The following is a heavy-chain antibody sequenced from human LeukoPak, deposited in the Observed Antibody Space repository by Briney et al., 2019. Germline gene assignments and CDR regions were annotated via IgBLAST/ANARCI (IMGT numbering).Heavy chain of an antibody. J-gene: IGHJ4*02. CDR1: GGSISSSNW. CDR2: IYHSGST. V-gene: IGHV4-4*02. Sequence: SETLSLTCAVSGGSISSSNWWSWVRQPPGKGLEWIGEIYHSGSTNYNPSLKSRVTISVGKSKNQFSLKLSSVTAADTAVYYCARVGILTGYSDYWGQGTLVTVSS. CDR3: ARVGILTGYSDY. D-gene: IGHD3-9*01.